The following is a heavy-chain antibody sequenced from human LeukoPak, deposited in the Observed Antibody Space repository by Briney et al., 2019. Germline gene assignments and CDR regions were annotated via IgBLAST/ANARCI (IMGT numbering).Heavy chain of an antibody. D-gene: IGHD3-10*01. CDR1: GFTFRNYA. Sequence: GGSLRLSCAASGFTFRNYAMHWVRQAPGKGLEWVSVISNSGGSTFYADSVKGRFTISRDNSKNTLYLQMNSLRAEDTAVYYCAKRASGSGTSLYYFDYWGQGTLVTVSS. V-gene: IGHV3-23*01. J-gene: IGHJ4*02. CDR3: AKRASGSGTSLYYFDY. CDR2: ISNSGGST.